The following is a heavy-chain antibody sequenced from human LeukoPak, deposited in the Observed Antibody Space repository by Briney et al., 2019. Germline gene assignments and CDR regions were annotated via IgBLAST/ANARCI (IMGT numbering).Heavy chain of an antibody. CDR3: ARGGSGSVDY. CDR2: ISSSSSTI. CDR1: GFTFSSYW. V-gene: IGHV3-48*04. Sequence: GGSLRLSCAASGFTFSSYWMSWVRQAPGKGLEWVSYISSSSSTIYYADSVKGRFTISRDNAKNSLYLQMNSLRAEDTAVYYCARGGSGSVDYWGQGTLVTVSS. J-gene: IGHJ4*02.